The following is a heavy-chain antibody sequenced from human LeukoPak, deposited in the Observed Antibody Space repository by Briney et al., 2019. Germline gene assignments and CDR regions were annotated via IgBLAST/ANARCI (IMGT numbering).Heavy chain of an antibody. J-gene: IGHJ3*02. CDR1: GYTFTSYD. CDR2: MNPNSGNT. D-gene: IGHD3-9*01. V-gene: IGHV1-8*03. Sequence: ASVKVSCKASGYTFTSYDINWVRQATGQGLEWMGWMNPNSGNTGYAQKFQGRVTITRNTSISTAYMELSSLRSEDTAVYYCASSLNYDILTGYSAFDIWGQGTMVTVSS. CDR3: ASSLNYDILTGYSAFDI.